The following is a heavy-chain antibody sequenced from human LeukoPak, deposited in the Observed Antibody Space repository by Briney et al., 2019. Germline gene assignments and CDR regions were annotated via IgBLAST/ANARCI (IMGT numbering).Heavy chain of an antibody. CDR1: GFTFSSYA. CDR3: AESNKGGGPAAPSDY. V-gene: IGHV3-23*01. CDR2: ISGSGGST. Sequence: PGGSLRLSCAASGFTFSSYAMSWVRQAPGKGLEWVSAISGSGGSTYYADSVKGRFTISRDNSKNTLYLQMNSLRAEDTAVYYCAESNKGGGPAAPSDYWGQGTLVTVSS. D-gene: IGHD2-2*01. J-gene: IGHJ4*02.